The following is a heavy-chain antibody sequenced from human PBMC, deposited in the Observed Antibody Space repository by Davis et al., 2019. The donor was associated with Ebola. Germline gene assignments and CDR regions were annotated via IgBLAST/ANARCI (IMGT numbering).Heavy chain of an antibody. J-gene: IGHJ5*02. CDR1: GFTFDDYA. CDR2: ISWNSGSI. Sequence: SLKISCAASGFTFDDYAMHWVRQAPGKGLEWVSGISWNSGSIGYADSVKGRFTISRDNAKNSLYLQMNSLRAEDTAVYYCARETTGFDPWGQGTLVTVSS. CDR3: ARETTGFDP. V-gene: IGHV3-9*01. D-gene: IGHD1-1*01.